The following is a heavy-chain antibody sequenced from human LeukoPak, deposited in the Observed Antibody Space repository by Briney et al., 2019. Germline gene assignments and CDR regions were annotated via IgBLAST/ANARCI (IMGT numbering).Heavy chain of an antibody. CDR2: IRYDGSNK. Sequence: GGSLRLSCAASGFTFSSYGMHWVRQAPGKGLEWVAFIRYDGSNKYYADSVKGRFTISRDNSKNTLYLQMNSLRAEDTAVYYCAREPPDCSSTSCQPYYYYYYMDVWGKGTTVTVSS. J-gene: IGHJ6*03. V-gene: IGHV3-30*02. CDR3: AREPPDCSSTSCQPYYYYYYMDV. D-gene: IGHD2-2*01. CDR1: GFTFSSYG.